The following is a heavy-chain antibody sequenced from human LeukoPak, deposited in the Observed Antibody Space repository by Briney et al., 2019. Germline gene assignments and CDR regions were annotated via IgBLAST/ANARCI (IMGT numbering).Heavy chain of an antibody. V-gene: IGHV3-9*01. Sequence: PGRSLRLSCAASGFTFDDYAMHWVRQAPGKGLEWVSGISWNSGSIGYADSVKGRFTISRDNSKNTLYLQMNSLRAEDTAVYYCAKDHRYYDSSVPPAYYGMDVWGQGTTVTVSS. J-gene: IGHJ6*02. CDR1: GFTFDDYA. CDR3: AKDHRYYDSSVPPAYYGMDV. D-gene: IGHD3-22*01. CDR2: ISWNSGSI.